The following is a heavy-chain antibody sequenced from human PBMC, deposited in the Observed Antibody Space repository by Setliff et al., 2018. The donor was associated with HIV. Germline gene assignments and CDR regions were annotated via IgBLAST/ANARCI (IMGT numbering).Heavy chain of an antibody. Sequence: PSETLSLTCTVSGGSISSGSHYWSLIRQPAGKGLEWIGHIYHSGSIYYNPPLKSRVTISVDTSKTQFSLRLSSVTAADTAMYYCARGPHYYDSSGYFNYWGQGTLVTVSS. V-gene: IGHV4-61*09. CDR2: IYHSGSI. J-gene: IGHJ4*02. CDR1: GGSISSGSHY. D-gene: IGHD3-22*01. CDR3: ARGPHYYDSSGYFNY.